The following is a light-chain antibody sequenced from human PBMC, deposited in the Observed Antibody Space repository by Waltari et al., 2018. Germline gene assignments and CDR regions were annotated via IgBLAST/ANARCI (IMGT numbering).Light chain of an antibody. CDR2: GAS. J-gene: IGKJ4*01. CDR1: QSVRINY. CDR3: QQFGLIT. V-gene: IGKV3-20*01. Sequence: EIVLTQSPGTLSLSPGETATLSCRASQSVRINYLSWFQQKPGQAPRLLIYGASMRAAGVPDRFSGGGSGTDFTLTITRLEPEDFAVYYCQQFGLITFGGGTKVEIK.